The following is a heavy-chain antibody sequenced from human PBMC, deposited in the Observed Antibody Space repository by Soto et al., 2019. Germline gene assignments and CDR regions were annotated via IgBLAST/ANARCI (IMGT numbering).Heavy chain of an antibody. J-gene: IGHJ4*02. CDR2: INAGNGNT. D-gene: IGHD6-25*01. CDR3: ARHEAGWYFDS. V-gene: IGHV1-3*01. CDR1: GYTFTSYA. Sequence: GASVKVSCKASGYTFTSYAMHWVRQAPGQRLEWMGWINAGNGNTKYSQKFQGRVTITRDTSASTAYMELRSVTAADTAVYYCARHEAGWYFDSWGQGTPVTVSS.